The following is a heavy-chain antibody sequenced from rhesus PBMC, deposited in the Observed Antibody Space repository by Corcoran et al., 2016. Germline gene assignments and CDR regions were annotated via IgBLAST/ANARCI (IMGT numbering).Heavy chain of an antibody. V-gene: IGHV4-73*01. J-gene: IGHJ4*01. CDR2: IGGNSAST. Sequence: QVTLQQWGDGLVKPSETLSLPCACYGGSIRGCFWRWLRQAAVTGWEGLGYIEWIGNIGGNSASTNYNPSLKNRVTISKDTSKNQFSLNLSSVTAADTAVYYCARRDYNIWTGSTFDSWGQGVLVTVSS. CDR3: ARRDYNIWTGSTFDS. CDR1: GGSIRGCF. D-gene: IGHD3-3*01.